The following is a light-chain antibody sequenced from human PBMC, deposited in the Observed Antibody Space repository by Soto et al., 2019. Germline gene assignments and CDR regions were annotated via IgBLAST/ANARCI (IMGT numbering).Light chain of an antibody. Sequence: EVVLTQSPATLSLSPGDVATLSCRASQSVNNYLAWYQQKPGRAPRLLIYDTSNRATDIPARFSGSGSGTDFTLTISSVEPEDSALYYCQQYGNLITFGQGTRLELK. CDR3: QQYGNLIT. J-gene: IGKJ5*01. CDR2: DTS. V-gene: IGKV3-11*01. CDR1: QSVNNY.